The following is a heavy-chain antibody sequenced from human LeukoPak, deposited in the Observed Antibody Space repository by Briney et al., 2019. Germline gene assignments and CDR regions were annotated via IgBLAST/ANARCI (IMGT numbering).Heavy chain of an antibody. Sequence: PGGSLRLSCAASGFTFSSDWMSWVRQAPGKGLEWVANINQGGSQKHYVDSVKGRLTISRDNAKNLLYLQMDSLRAEDTAVYYCAGGPGFLIDCWGQGSLVTVSS. V-gene: IGHV3-7*01. J-gene: IGHJ4*02. CDR2: INQGGSQK. CDR3: AGGPGFLIDC. CDR1: GFTFSSDW. D-gene: IGHD3-3*01.